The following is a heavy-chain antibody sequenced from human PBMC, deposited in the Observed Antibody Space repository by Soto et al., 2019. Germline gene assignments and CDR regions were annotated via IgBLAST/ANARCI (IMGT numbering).Heavy chain of an antibody. CDR1: GYTFTSYT. V-gene: IGHV1-3*05. Sequence: QVQLVQSGAEEKKPGASVKVSCKASGYTFTSYTMHWVRQAPGQGLEWMGWINAGNGNTKFSQKFQGRVTITRDTSASTAYMELSSLRSEDTAVYYCARDPWNYVSGWFDPWGQGTLVTVSS. CDR3: ARDPWNYVSGWFDP. J-gene: IGHJ5*02. CDR2: INAGNGNT. D-gene: IGHD1-7*01.